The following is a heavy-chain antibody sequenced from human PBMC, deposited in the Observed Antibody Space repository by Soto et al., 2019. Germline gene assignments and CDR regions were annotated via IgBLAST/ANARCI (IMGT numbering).Heavy chain of an antibody. Sequence: PSETLSLTCTVSGGSISSSSYYWGWIRQPPGKGLEWIGSIYYSGSTYYNPSLKSRVTISVDTSKNQFSLKLSSVTAADTAVYYCAKMGTPAKGLYFFDYWGKCSLGTVS. J-gene: IGHJ4*02. CDR2: IYYSGST. V-gene: IGHV4-39*01. CDR1: GGSISSSSYY. D-gene: IGHD2-15*01. CDR3: AKMGTPAKGLYFFDY.